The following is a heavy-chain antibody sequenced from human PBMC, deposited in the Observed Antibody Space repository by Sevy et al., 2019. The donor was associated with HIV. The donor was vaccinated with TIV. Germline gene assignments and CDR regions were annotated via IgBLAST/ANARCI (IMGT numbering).Heavy chain of an antibody. CDR2: ISYAGSVT. D-gene: IGHD6-13*01. J-gene: IGHJ4*02. CDR3: ARSQSSSWYYYDY. Sequence: GGSLRLSCAASGFIFCDYTLHWVRQAPGTGLEWVAVISYAGSVTYYADSVEGRFTISRDNSKNTLFLQMNSLRHEDTAVYYCARSQSSSWYYYDYWGQGTLVTVSS. V-gene: IGHV3-30*04. CDR1: GFIFCDYT.